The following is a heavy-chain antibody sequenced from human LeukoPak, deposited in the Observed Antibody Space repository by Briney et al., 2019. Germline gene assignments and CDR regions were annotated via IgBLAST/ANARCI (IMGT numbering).Heavy chain of an antibody. CDR1: GYTFTSYG. CDR2: ISAYNGNT. CDR3: ANGMDYGDYPSLPDY. J-gene: IGHJ4*02. V-gene: IGHV1-18*01. D-gene: IGHD4-17*01. Sequence: ASVKVSCKASGYTFTSYGISWVRQAPGQRLGWMGWISAYNGNTNYAQKLQGRVTMTTDTSTSTAYMELRSLRSDDTAVYYCANGMDYGDYPSLPDYWGQGTLVTVSS.